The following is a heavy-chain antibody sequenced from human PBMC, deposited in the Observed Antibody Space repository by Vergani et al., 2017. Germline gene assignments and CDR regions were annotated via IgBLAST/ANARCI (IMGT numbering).Heavy chain of an antibody. CDR1: GFTFSSYA. CDR3: AKDQRYSSSCLLDY. J-gene: IGHJ4*02. Sequence: EVQLLESGGGLVQPGGSLRLSCAASGFTFSSYAMSWVRQAPGKGLEWVSAISGSGGSTYYADSVKGRFTISRDNSKNTLYLQMNSPRAEDTAVYYCAKDQRYSSSCLLDYWGQGTLVTVSS. CDR2: ISGSGGST. D-gene: IGHD6-13*01. V-gene: IGHV3-23*01.